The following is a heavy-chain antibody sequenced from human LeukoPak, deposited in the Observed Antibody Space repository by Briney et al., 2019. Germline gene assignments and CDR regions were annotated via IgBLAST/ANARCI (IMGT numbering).Heavy chain of an antibody. CDR1: GFTVSSNY. J-gene: IGHJ6*02. D-gene: IGHD1-14*01. CDR3: ARDQFSSPGYYYYGMDV. V-gene: IGHV3-30-3*01. Sequence: PGGSLRLSCAASGFTVSSNYMSWVRQAPGKGLEWVAVISYDGSNKYYADSVKGRFTISRDNSKNTLYLQMNSLRAEDTAVYYCARDQFSSPGYYYYGMDVWGQGTTVTVSS. CDR2: ISYDGSNK.